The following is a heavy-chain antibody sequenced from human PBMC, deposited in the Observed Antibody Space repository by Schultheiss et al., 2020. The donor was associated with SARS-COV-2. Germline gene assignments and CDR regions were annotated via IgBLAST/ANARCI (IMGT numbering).Heavy chain of an antibody. J-gene: IGHJ4*02. D-gene: IGHD6-25*01. CDR3: NSRVDY. Sequence: GGSLRLSCAASGFTFSIYTMNWVRQAPGKGLEWVSSISSDGRSIHYADSVKGRFTISRDNSKNTLYLQMNSLKTEDTAVYYCNSRVDYWGQGTLVTVSS. V-gene: IGHV3-21*03. CDR1: GFTFSIYT. CDR2: ISSDGRSI.